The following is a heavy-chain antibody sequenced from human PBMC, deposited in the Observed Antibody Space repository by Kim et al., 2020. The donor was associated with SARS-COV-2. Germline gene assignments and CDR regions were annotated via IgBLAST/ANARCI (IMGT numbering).Heavy chain of an antibody. CDR1: GGTFSSYA. V-gene: IGHV1-69*13. J-gene: IGHJ4*02. D-gene: IGHD6-19*01. CDR2: IIPIFGTA. Sequence: SVKVSCKASGGTFSSYAISWVRQAPGQGLEWMGGIIPIFGTANYAQKFQGRVTITANESTSTAYMELSSLRAEDTAVYYCARVGGYSSGWYRSYFDYWGQGTLVTVSS. CDR3: ARVGGYSSGWYRSYFDY.